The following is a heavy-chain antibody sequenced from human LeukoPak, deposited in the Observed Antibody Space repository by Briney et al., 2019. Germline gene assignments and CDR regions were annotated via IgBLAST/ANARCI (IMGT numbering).Heavy chain of an antibody. CDR2: ISGSGGST. D-gene: IGHD3-22*01. CDR3: ANHYYYDSSGYYYPYYYYYYYMDV. V-gene: IGHV3-23*01. Sequence: PGGSLRLSCAASGFTFSSYWMSWVRQAPGKGLEWVSAISGSGGSTYYADSVKVLFTIPRDNSKNTMYLKLNSQRAEDTAVYYCANHYYYDSSGYYYPYYYYYYYMDVWGKGTTVTVSS. J-gene: IGHJ6*03. CDR1: GFTFSSYW.